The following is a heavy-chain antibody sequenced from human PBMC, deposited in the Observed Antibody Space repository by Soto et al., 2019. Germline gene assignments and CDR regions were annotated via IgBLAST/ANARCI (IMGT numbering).Heavy chain of an antibody. D-gene: IGHD6-13*01. CDR3: VRDLGQQAYSFEY. V-gene: IGHV1-18*01. J-gene: IGHJ4*02. CDR2: ISPYNGKT. Sequence: ASVKVSCKASGYSFTTYGIFWVRQAPGQGLEWMGWISPYNGKTNYAQNLQGRVSMTTDTSTTTAYMELRSLRSDDTAIYYCVRDLGQQAYSFEYWGQGTVVTVSS. CDR1: GYSFTTYG.